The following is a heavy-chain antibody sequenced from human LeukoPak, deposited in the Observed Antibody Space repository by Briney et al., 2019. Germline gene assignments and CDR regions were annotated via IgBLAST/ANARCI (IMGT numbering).Heavy chain of an antibody. CDR3: ARDHTNCSGGSCYSGTSEFDY. D-gene: IGHD2-15*01. CDR1: GGTFSSYA. V-gene: IGHV1-69*13. J-gene: IGHJ4*02. Sequence: ASVKVSCKASGGTFSSYAISWVRQAPGQGLEWMGGIIPIFGTANYAQKFQGRVTITADESTSTAYMELSSLRSEDTAVYYCARDHTNCSGGSCYSGTSEFDYWGQGTLVTVSS. CDR2: IIPIFGTA.